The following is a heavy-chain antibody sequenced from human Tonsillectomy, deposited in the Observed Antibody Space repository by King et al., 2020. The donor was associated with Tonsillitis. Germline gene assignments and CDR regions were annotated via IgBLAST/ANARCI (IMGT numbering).Heavy chain of an antibody. Sequence: QLVQSGAEVKKPGASVKVSCKASGYTFTTYAMHWVRQAPGQRLEWMGWINAGNGNTKYSQKFQGRVTITRDTSASTAYMELSSLRSEDTAVYYCARAGYCSTTSCSDAFDIWGQGTMVTVS. J-gene: IGHJ3*02. CDR2: INAGNGNT. CDR3: ARAGYCSTTSCSDAFDI. CDR1: GYTFTTYA. D-gene: IGHD2-2*01. V-gene: IGHV1-3*01.